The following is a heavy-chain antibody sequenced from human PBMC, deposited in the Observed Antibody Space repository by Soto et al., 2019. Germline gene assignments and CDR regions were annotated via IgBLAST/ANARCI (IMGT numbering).Heavy chain of an antibody. V-gene: IGHV3-30*18. D-gene: IGHD6-13*01. CDR3: AKDDGSTWSMFYSYCGVDV. CDR1: GFTFSNYG. J-gene: IGHJ6*02. Sequence: GGSLRLSCAASGFTFSNYGIHWVRQAPGKGLEWVAVISYDGSSKDYADSVKGRFTISRDNSKNTLYLQMNSLTIEDTAVYYCAKDDGSTWSMFYSYCGVDVWGQGTRVTASS. CDR2: ISYDGSSK.